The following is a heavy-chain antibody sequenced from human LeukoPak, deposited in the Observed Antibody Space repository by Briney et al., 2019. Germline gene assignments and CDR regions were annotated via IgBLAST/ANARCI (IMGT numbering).Heavy chain of an antibody. CDR2: INPNSGGT. V-gene: IGHV1-2*06. CDR3: ARVSSPLGYCSGGSCALQH. CDR1: GYTFTDYY. Sequence: GASVKVSCKASGYTFTDYYIHWVRQAPGQGLEWMGRINPNSGGTNYAQKFQGRVTMTRDTSISTAYMELSRLRSDDTAVYYCARVSSPLGYCSGGSCALQHWGQGTLVTVSS. D-gene: IGHD2-15*01. J-gene: IGHJ1*01.